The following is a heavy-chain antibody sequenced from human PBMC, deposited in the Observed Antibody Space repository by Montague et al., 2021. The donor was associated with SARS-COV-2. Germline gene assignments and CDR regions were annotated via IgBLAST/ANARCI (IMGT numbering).Heavy chain of an antibody. Sequence: SLRLSCAASGLTFSSHPMHWVRQAPGNGLEWVAVISFDGSSKYYVDSMKGRLTISRDNSKNTLFLQMNSLRVEDTAVYYCARGRQWLVLGQVDYWGQGTLVTVSS. CDR3: ARGRQWLVLGQVDY. J-gene: IGHJ4*02. CDR1: GLTFSSHP. V-gene: IGHV3-30*04. D-gene: IGHD3-22*01. CDR2: ISFDGSSK.